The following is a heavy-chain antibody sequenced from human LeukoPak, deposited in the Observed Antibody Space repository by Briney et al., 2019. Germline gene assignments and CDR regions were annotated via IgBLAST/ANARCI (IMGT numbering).Heavy chain of an antibody. D-gene: IGHD3-9*01. CDR2: IRYDGSDK. V-gene: IGHV3-30*02. J-gene: IGHJ5*02. Sequence: GGSLRLSCAASGFNFTNYDMHWVRQAPGKGLEWVAFIRYDGSDKYYAASVKGRFTISRDNSKNTLYLQMNSLRTEDTAVYYCAKVDTSWGQGTLVTVSS. CDR1: GFNFTNYD. CDR3: AKVDTS.